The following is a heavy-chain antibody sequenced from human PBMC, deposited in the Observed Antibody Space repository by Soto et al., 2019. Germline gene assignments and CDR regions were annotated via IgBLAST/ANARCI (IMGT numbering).Heavy chain of an antibody. J-gene: IGHJ3*02. CDR1: GYTFTTYL. V-gene: IGHV1-46*03. CDR3: ARERDEIAVAGAFDI. CDR2: INPGSGNT. Sequence: ASVKVSCKGSGYTFTTYLMHWVRQAPGQGLEWMGLINPGSGNTNYAQKFQGRVTMTRDTSTSTVYMELSSLRSEDTAVYYCARERDEIAVAGAFDIWGQGTMVTVSS. D-gene: IGHD6-19*01.